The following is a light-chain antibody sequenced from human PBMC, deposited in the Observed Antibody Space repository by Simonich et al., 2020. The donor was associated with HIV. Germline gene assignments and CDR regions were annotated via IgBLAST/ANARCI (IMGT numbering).Light chain of an antibody. J-gene: IGKJ2*01. V-gene: IGKV1-5*03. CDR1: QSISSW. CDR2: NAS. Sequence: DIQMPQSPSTLSASVGDRVTITCRASQSISSWLAWYQPKPGKAPKLLIYNASSLESGVPSRFSGSGSGTEFTLTISSLQPDDSATYYCQQYNSYSHTFGQGTKLEIK. CDR3: QQYNSYSHT.